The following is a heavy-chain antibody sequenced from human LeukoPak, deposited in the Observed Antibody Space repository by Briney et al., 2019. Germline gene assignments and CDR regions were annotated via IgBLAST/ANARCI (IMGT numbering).Heavy chain of an antibody. CDR3: ARGDSSLYYDFWSGYSLPFDY. J-gene: IGHJ4*02. CDR2: VHHSGNT. CDR1: GYSIISEYC. D-gene: IGHD3-3*01. Sequence: SKTLSLTCTLSGYSIISEYCWGWIRQPPGKGLEWIGCVHHSGNTYYNPSLKSRVTISVDRSKNQFSLKLSSVTAADTAVYYCARGDSSLYYDFWSGYSLPFDYWGQGTLVTVSS. V-gene: IGHV4-38-2*02.